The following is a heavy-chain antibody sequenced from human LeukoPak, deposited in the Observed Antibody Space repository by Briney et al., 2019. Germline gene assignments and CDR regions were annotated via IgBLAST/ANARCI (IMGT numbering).Heavy chain of an antibody. CDR3: ARSEEVYYYYMDV. CDR2: IYYSGST. V-gene: IGHV4-59*11. J-gene: IGHJ6*03. Sequence: SETLSLTCTVSGGSISSHYWSWIRQPPGKGLEWIGYIYYSGSTNHNPSLKSRVTISVDTSKNQFSLKLSSVTAADTAVYYCARSEEVYYYYMDVWGKGTTVTVSS. CDR1: GGSISSHY.